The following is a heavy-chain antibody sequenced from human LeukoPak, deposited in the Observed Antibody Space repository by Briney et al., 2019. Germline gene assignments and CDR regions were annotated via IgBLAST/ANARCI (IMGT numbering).Heavy chain of an antibody. CDR2: ISYDGSNK. CDR1: GFTFSSYG. V-gene: IGHV3-30*18. J-gene: IGHJ4*02. D-gene: IGHD6-13*01. Sequence: PGGSLRLSCAAPGFTFSSYGMHWVRQAPGKGLEWVAVISYDGSNKYYADSVKGRFTISRDNSKNTLYLQMNSLRAEDTAVYYCAKDARSWYFAYYFDYWGQGTLVTVSS. CDR3: AKDARSWYFAYYFDY.